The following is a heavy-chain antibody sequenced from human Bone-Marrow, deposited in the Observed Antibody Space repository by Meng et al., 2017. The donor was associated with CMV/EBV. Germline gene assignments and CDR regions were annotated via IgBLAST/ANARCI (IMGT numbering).Heavy chain of an antibody. V-gene: IGHV4-4*02. CDR2: IWHSGST. Sequence: CAVSGGSISSRHWWRWVRQPPGKGLEWIGEIWHSGSTNYNPSLKSRGTISVDKSKNEFSLRLSSVTAADTAVYYCARDYYGSGTRFDPWGQGTLVTVSS. CDR3: ARDYYGSGTRFDP. D-gene: IGHD3-10*01. CDR1: GGSISSRHW. J-gene: IGHJ5*02.